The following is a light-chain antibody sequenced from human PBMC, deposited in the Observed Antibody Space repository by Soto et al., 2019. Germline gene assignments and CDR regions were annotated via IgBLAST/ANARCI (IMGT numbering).Light chain of an antibody. CDR1: SIDVGAYNY. V-gene: IGLV2-14*01. Sequence: QSVLTQPASVSGSPGQSITISCTGTSIDVGAYNYVSWYQQHPGKAPKLMIYEVSNRPSGVSNRFSGSKSGNTASLTISGLQAEDEADYYCSSLTSSITVVFGGGTKPIVL. J-gene: IGLJ2*01. CDR2: EVS. CDR3: SSLTSSITVV.